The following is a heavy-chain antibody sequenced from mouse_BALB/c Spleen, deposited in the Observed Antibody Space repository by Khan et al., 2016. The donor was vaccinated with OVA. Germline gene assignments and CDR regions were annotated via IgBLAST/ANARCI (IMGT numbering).Heavy chain of an antibody. CDR3: ERGSVYGKFFAN. CDR1: GYIFTSYW. J-gene: IGHJ3*01. Sequence: QVQLKQSGGDLVRPGASVKLSCKTSGYIFTSYWIHWVKQRSGQGLEWIARIYPGTGSTYYNEKFKGKATLTADNSYSTAYMQLSILKSEDSSVYLCERGSVYGKFFANWGQGTLVTVSA. V-gene: IGHV1-76*01. D-gene: IGHD2-1*01. CDR2: IYPGTGST.